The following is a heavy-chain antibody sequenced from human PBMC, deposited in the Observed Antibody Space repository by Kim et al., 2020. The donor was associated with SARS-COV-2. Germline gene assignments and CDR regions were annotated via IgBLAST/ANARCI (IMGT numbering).Heavy chain of an antibody. CDR2: IKQDGSEK. Sequence: GSLRLSCAASGFTFSTYWMNWGRQAPGKGLEWVANIKQDGSEKYYVDSVKGRFTISRDNAQNSLYLQMNSLRAEDTAVYYCARGRTMDVWGQGTTVTVSS. CDR3: ARGRTMDV. CDR1: GFTFSTYW. V-gene: IGHV3-7*01. J-gene: IGHJ6*02.